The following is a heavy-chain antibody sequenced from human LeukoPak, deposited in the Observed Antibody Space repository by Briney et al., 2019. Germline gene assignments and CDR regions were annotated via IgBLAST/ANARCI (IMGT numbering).Heavy chain of an antibody. CDR2: IYYSGST. V-gene: IGHV4-31*03. CDR3: ARALYCSSTSCYIGTAEYFQH. CDR1: GGSISSGGYY. Sequence: SETLSLTCTVSGGSISSGGYYWSWIRQHPGKGLEWIGYIYYSGSTYYNPSLKSRVTISVDTSKNQFSLKLSSVTATDTAVYYCARALYCSSTSCYIGTAEYFQHWGQGTLVTVSS. J-gene: IGHJ1*01. D-gene: IGHD2-2*02.